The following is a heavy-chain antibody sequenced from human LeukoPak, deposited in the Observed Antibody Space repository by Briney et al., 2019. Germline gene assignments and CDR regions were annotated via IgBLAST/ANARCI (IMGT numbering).Heavy chain of an antibody. V-gene: IGHV4-59*01. J-gene: IGHJ6*02. CDR2: IYYSGST. CDR1: GGSISSYY. D-gene: IGHD3-9*01. CDR3: ASSILTGYFKTYYYYGMDV. Sequence: KPSETLSLTCTVSGGSISSYYWSWLRQPPGKGLEWIGYIYYSGSTNYNPSLKSRVTISVDTSKNQFSLKLSSVTAADTAVYYCASSILTGYFKTYYYYGMDVWGQGTTVTVSS.